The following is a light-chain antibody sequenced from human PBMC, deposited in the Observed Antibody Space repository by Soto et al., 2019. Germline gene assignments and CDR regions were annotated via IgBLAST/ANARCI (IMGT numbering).Light chain of an antibody. Sequence: EIVLTQSPGTLSLSPGERDTLSCRASQSVSSSYLAWYQQKPGQAPRLLIYGASSRATGIPDRFSGSGSGTDFTLTISRLEPEDFAVYYCHQYDSSPPTFGGGTKVEIK. CDR2: GAS. CDR1: QSVSSSY. CDR3: HQYDSSPPT. V-gene: IGKV3-20*01. J-gene: IGKJ4*01.